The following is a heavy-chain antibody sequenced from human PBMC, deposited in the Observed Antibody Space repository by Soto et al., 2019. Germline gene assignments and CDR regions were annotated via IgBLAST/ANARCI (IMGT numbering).Heavy chain of an antibody. J-gene: IGHJ4*02. V-gene: IGHV4-61*08. CDR1: GGSISSGGYS. CDR3: ARDRIMTTI. D-gene: IGHD4-17*01. Sequence: PSETLSLTCAVSGGSISSGGYSWSWIRQPPGKGLEWIGYIYYSGSTNYNPSLKSRVTISVDTSKNQFSLKLSSVTAADTAVYYCARDRIMTTIWGQGTLVTVSS. CDR2: IYYSGST.